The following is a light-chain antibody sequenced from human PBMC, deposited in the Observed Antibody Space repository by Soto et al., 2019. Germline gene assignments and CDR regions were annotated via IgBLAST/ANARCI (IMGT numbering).Light chain of an antibody. V-gene: IGKV4-1*01. CDR2: WAS. CDR1: QIVLYSSNNRNY. J-gene: IGKJ4*01. CDR3: QQYYNTPLN. Sequence: DIVMTQSPDSLAVSLGERVTINCKSSQIVLYSSNNRNYLAWYQQKPGQPPKLLIYWASTRESGVPDRFSGSGSGTDLTLTISSLQAEDVAVYYCQQYYNTPLNFGGRTKVDI.